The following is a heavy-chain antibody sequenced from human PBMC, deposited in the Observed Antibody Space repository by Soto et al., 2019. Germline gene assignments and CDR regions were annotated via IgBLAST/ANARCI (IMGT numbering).Heavy chain of an antibody. CDR2: IYYSGST. Sequence: PSETLSLTFTLSGGSISSGDYYWSWIRQPPGKGLEWIGYIYYSGSTYYNPSLKSRVTISVDTSKNQFSLKLSSVTAADTAVYYCAIYDSSGSRGFQHWGQGTLVTVSS. V-gene: IGHV4-30-4*01. J-gene: IGHJ1*01. CDR1: GGSISSGDYY. CDR3: AIYDSSGSRGFQH. D-gene: IGHD3-22*01.